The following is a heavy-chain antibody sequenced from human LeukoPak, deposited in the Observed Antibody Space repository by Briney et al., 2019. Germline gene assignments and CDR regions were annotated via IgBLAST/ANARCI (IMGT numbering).Heavy chain of an antibody. D-gene: IGHD1-1*01. CDR3: ARDGGTGIPFDY. Sequence: GGSLRLSCAASGFTFSSCWMSWVRQAPGEGLEWVANIRQDGSDKYYVDSVKGRFTVSRDNAKNSLYLQMNSLRAEDTAIYYCARDGGTGIPFDYWGQGTLVTVSS. CDR1: GFTFSSCW. CDR2: IRQDGSDK. V-gene: IGHV3-7*01. J-gene: IGHJ4*02.